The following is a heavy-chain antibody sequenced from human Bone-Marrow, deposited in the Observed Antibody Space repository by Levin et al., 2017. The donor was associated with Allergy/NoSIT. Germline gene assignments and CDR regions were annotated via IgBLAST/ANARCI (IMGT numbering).Heavy chain of an antibody. CDR2: TYYRSKWYS. J-gene: IGHJ5*01. V-gene: IGHV6-1*01. CDR1: GDSISTNRDA. D-gene: IGHD6-13*01. CDR3: AREERISSWNSFGWFDP. Sequence: KPGESLKISCAISGDSISTNRDAWSWIRQSPSRGLEWLGRTYYRSKWYSDYAASVKGRISINPDTSKNQFSLQLNSVTLEDTAIYYCAREERISSWNSFGWFDPWGQGTLVTVSS.